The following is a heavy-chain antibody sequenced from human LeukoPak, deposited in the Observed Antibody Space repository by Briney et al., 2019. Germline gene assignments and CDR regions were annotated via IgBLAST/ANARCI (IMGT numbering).Heavy chain of an antibody. CDR3: ARGGPYCSSTSCYTAHDNWFDP. D-gene: IGHD2-2*02. V-gene: IGHV4-34*01. CDR1: GGSFSGYY. CDR2: INHSGST. Sequence: SETPSLTCAVYGGSFSGYYWSWIRQPPGKGLEWIGEINHSGSTNYNPSLKNRVTISVDTSKNQFSLKLSSVTAADTAVYYCARGGPYCSSTSCYTAHDNWFDPWGQGTLVTVSS. J-gene: IGHJ5*02.